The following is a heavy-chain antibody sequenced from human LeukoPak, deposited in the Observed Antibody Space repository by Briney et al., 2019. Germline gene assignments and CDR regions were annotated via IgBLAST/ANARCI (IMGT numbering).Heavy chain of an antibody. CDR1: GFTFSSYG. CDR2: IRYDGSNK. V-gene: IGHV3-30*02. CDR3: ANGAVRGYCSSTSCYPFDY. J-gene: IGHJ4*02. Sequence: GGSLRLSCAASGFTFSSYGMHWVRQAPGKGLEWVAFIRYDGSNKYYADSVKGRFTISRDNSKNTLYLQMNSLRAEDTAVYYCANGAVRGYCSSTSCYPFDYWGQGTLVTVYS. D-gene: IGHD2-2*01.